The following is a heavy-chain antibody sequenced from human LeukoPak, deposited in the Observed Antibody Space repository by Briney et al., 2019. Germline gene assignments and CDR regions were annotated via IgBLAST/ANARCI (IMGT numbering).Heavy chain of an antibody. CDR3: ASRVSSSPPEDASDI. Sequence: SVKVSCKASGGTFSSYTISWVRQAPGQGLEWMGRIIPILGIANYAQKFQGRVTITADKSTSTAYMELSSLRSEDTAVYYCASRVSSSPPEDASDIWGQGTMVTVSS. J-gene: IGHJ3*02. CDR2: IIPILGIA. D-gene: IGHD6-13*01. V-gene: IGHV1-69*02. CDR1: GGTFSSYT.